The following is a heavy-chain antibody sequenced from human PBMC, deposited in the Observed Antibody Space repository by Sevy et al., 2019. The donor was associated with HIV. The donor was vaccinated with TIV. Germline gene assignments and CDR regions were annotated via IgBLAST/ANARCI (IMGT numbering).Heavy chain of an antibody. Sequence: GGSLRLSCAASGFTFGSYTLHWVRQAPGKGLEWVALISQTYDGSKKYYTDSVQGRFTISRDNSKNTLYLQMDSLRPEETAVYYCARDNIGYFFFDYWGEGILFTASS. V-gene: IGHV3-30-3*01. D-gene: IGHD5-12*01. CDR2: ISQTYDGSKK. J-gene: IGHJ4*02. CDR3: ARDNIGYFFFDY. CDR1: GFTFGSYT.